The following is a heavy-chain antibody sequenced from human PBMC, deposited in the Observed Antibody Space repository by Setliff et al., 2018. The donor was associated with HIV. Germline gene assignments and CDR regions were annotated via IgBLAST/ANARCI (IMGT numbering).Heavy chain of an antibody. CDR2: IYYTGTT. V-gene: IGHV4-59*04. Sequence: PSETLSLTCTVSGDSISSYFWSWIRQSPGKGLEWIGTIYYTGTTYYNPSLQSRVTLSVDTSKNQFSLKLYSVTAADTSVYYCARRIDNSGSFPDKNWFDTWGQGSLVTVSS. CDR3: ARRIDNSGSFPDKNWFDT. J-gene: IGHJ5*02. CDR1: GDSISSYF. D-gene: IGHD3-10*01.